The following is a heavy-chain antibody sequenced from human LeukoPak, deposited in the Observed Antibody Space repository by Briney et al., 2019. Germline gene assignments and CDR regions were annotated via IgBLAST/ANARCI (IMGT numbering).Heavy chain of an antibody. J-gene: IGHJ4*02. D-gene: IGHD5-12*01. CDR2: FSESTGST. V-gene: IGHV3-23*01. CDR1: GFTFSSYG. Sequence: PGGSLRLSCAASGFTFSSYGMKWVRQAPGKGLEWVSGFSESTGSTHYADSVKGRFTISRDNSRDTLSLQMNSLRGEDTAVYYCARDSPARYSGYDRAFDYWGQGTLVTVSS. CDR3: ARDSPARYSGYDRAFDY.